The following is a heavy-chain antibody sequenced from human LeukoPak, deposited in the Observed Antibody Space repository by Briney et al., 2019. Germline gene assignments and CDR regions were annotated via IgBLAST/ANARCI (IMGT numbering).Heavy chain of an antibody. Sequence: PGGSLRLSCAASGFTVSSNYMSWVRQAPGKGLEWVSVIYSGGSTYYADSVKGRFTISRDNSKNTLYLQMNSLRAEDTAVYYCAKDLVGATLPDYWGQGTLVTVSS. J-gene: IGHJ4*02. CDR2: IYSGGST. CDR3: AKDLVGATLPDY. D-gene: IGHD1-26*01. V-gene: IGHV3-53*01. CDR1: GFTVSSNY.